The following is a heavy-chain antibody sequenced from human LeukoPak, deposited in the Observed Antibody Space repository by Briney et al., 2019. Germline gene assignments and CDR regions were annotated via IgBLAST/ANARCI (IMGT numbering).Heavy chain of an antibody. CDR2: ISGSGGST. CDR3: TASGSYDLVGPLYFDY. Sequence: PGGSLRLSCAASGFTFSNYAMCWVRQAPGKGLEWVSAISGSGGSTYYADSVKGRFTISRDNSKNTLHLQVNSLRAEDTAVYYCTASGSYDLVGPLYFDYWGQGTLVTVSS. J-gene: IGHJ4*02. D-gene: IGHD1-26*01. V-gene: IGHV3-23*01. CDR1: GFTFSNYA.